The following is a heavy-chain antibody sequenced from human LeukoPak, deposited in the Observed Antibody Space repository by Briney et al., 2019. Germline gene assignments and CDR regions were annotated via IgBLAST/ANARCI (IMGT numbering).Heavy chain of an antibody. D-gene: IGHD6-19*01. Sequence: GGSLRLSCAASGLTYSTYEMNWVRQAPGKGLEWVSYISTRATTIYYADSVKGRFTISRDNAKNSLYLQMNSLRAEDTAVYYCARLTWLDFDYWGQGTLVTVSS. J-gene: IGHJ4*02. CDR3: ARLTWLDFDY. V-gene: IGHV3-48*03. CDR2: ISTRATTI. CDR1: GLTYSTYE.